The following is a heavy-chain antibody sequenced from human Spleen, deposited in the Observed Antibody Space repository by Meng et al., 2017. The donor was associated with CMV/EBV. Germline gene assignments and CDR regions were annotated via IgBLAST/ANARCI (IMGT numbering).Heavy chain of an antibody. CDR1: GDTLNSYG. V-gene: IGHV1-18*01. CDR3: ASVASLGYFDY. CDR2: ISAYNGNT. Sequence: SCKASGDTLNSYGISWVRQAPGQGLEWMGWISAYNGNTNYAQKLQGRVTMTTDTSTSTAYMELRSLRSDDTAVYYCASVASLGYFDYWGQGTLVTVSS. J-gene: IGHJ4*02. D-gene: IGHD7-27*01.